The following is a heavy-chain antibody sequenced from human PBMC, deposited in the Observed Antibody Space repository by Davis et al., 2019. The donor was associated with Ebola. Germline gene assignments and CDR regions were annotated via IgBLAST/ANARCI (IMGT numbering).Heavy chain of an antibody. Sequence: SVTVSCKASGGTFSSYAISWVRQAPGQGLEWMGRIIPILGIANYAQKFQGRVTITADKSTSTAYMELSSLRSEDTAVYYCARDSRPVSGDYYYYGMDVWGQGTTVTVSS. CDR2: IIPILGIA. J-gene: IGHJ6*02. CDR3: ARDSRPVSGDYYYYGMDV. CDR1: GGTFSSYA. V-gene: IGHV1-69*04. D-gene: IGHD6-25*01.